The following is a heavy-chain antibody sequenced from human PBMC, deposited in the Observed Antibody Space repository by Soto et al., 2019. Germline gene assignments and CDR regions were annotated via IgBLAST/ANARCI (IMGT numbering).Heavy chain of an antibody. Sequence: VQLVESGGGVVQPGRSLRLSCAASGFTFSSYAMHWVRQAPGKGLEWVAVISYDGSNKYYADSVKGRFTISRDNSKNTLYLQMNSLRAEDTAVYYCARATAAKHFDYWGQGTLVTVSS. V-gene: IGHV3-30-3*01. D-gene: IGHD2-2*01. J-gene: IGHJ4*02. CDR1: GFTFSSYA. CDR3: ARATAAKHFDY. CDR2: ISYDGSNK.